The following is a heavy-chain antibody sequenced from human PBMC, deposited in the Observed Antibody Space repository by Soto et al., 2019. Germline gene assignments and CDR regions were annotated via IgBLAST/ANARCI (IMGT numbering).Heavy chain of an antibody. Sequence: QVQLQESGPGLVKPSETLSLTCNVSGGSISDFYWSWIRQPPGRGLEWIGCIYKSGITNYNPSLKSRVTISVDTPKNLFSLSLSSATAADTAVYYCARDQNGSPYFDYWGQGALVTVSS. J-gene: IGHJ4*02. CDR1: GGSISDFY. CDR2: IYKSGIT. V-gene: IGHV4-59*01. CDR3: ARDQNGSPYFDY. D-gene: IGHD1-26*01.